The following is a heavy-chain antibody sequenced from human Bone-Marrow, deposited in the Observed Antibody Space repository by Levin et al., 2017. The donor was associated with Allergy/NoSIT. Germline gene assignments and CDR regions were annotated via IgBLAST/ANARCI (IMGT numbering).Heavy chain of an antibody. CDR2: IYWDDDK. J-gene: IGHJ4*02. Sequence: SGPTLVKPTQTLTLTCTLSELSVTTYGVGVAWIRQPPGKALEWLALIYWDDDKRYTPSLKSRLSITRDTSKNQAVLTMTNMDPEDTGTYYCAHRRIASAGSHFDYWGQGILVTVSS. D-gene: IGHD6-25*01. V-gene: IGHV2-5*02. CDR3: AHRRIASAGSHFDY. CDR1: ELSVTTYGVG.